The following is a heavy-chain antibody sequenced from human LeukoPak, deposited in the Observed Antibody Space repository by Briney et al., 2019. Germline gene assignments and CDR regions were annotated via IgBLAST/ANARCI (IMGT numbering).Heavy chain of an antibody. CDR2: ISSRGSTI. CDR3: AELGITMIGGV. D-gene: IGHD3-10*02. J-gene: IGHJ6*04. V-gene: IGHV3-48*03. CDR1: GFPFSSYE. Sequence: PGCSLRLCCAASGFPFSSYEMNWVRQATGKGLEWVSYISSRGSTIHYADSVKGRFTISRDNAKNTLYLQMNSLRAEDTAVYYCAELGITMIGGVWGKGTTVTISS.